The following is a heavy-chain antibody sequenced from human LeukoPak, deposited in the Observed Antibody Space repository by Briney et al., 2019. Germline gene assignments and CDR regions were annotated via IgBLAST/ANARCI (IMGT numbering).Heavy chain of an antibody. V-gene: IGHV3-30*01. CDR1: GFTFSSYA. Sequence: GGSLRLSCAASGFTFSSYAMHWVRQAPGKGLEWVAVISYDGSNKYYADSVKGRFTISRDSSKNTLYLQMNSLRAEDTAVYYCARDHGYCSSTSCYRNYYYYYMDVWGKGTTVTVSS. J-gene: IGHJ6*03. D-gene: IGHD2-2*03. CDR3: ARDHGYCSSTSCYRNYYYYYMDV. CDR2: ISYDGSNK.